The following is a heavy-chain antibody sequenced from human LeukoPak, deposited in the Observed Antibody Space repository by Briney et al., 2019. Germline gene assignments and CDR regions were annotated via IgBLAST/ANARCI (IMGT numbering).Heavy chain of an antibody. CDR3: ARRSTGYCSS. CDR2: ISGDGGVT. J-gene: IGHJ4*02. CDR1: GFTFNDYA. Sequence: GGSLRLSCAASGFTFNDYAMHWVRQAPGMGLEWVSLISGDGGVTYSADSVKGRFTISRDNSKNSLYLQMNSLRTEDTAFYYCARRSTGYCSSWGRRALVTVSS. V-gene: IGHV3-43*02. D-gene: IGHD3-22*01.